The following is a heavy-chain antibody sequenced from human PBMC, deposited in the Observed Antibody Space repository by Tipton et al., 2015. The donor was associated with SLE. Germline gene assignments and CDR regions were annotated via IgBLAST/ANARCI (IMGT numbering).Heavy chain of an antibody. Sequence: TLSLTCTVSGGSISSGSYYWSWIRQPAGKGLEWIGYIYTSGSTNYNPSLKSRVTISVDRSKNQFSLKLSSVTAADTAVYYCARGIAAAGFDPWGQGTLVTVSS. D-gene: IGHD6-13*01. V-gene: IGHV4-61*09. CDR1: GGSISSGSYY. J-gene: IGHJ5*02. CDR2: IYTSGST. CDR3: ARGIAAAGFDP.